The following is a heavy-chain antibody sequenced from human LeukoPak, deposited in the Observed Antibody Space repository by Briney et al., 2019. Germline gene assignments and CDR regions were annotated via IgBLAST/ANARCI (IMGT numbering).Heavy chain of an antibody. CDR2: IYYSGST. CDR3: ARASWSSSWQDAFGI. D-gene: IGHD6-13*01. V-gene: IGHV4-59*01. Sequence: PSETLSLTCTVSGGSISSYYWSWIRQPPGKGLEWIGYIYYSGSTNYNPSLKSRVTISVDTSKSQFSLKLSSVTAADTAVYYCARASWSSSWQDAFGIWGQGTMVTVSS. CDR1: GGSISSYY. J-gene: IGHJ3*02.